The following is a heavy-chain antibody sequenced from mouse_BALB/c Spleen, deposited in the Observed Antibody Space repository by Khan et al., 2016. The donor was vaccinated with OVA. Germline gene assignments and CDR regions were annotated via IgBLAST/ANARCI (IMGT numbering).Heavy chain of an antibody. D-gene: IGHD1-1*01. CDR3: ARDEDGSSYPAWVAY. Sequence: LQQSGPGLVKPSQSLSLTCSVTGYSINSGYYWNWIRQFPGNKLEWMGYISYDGSNDYNPSLKNRISITRDTSKNQFFLKLNSVTTEDTATYYCARDEDGSSYPAWVAYWGQGTLVTVSA. J-gene: IGHJ3*01. CDR1: GYSINSGYY. V-gene: IGHV3-6*02. CDR2: ISYDGSN.